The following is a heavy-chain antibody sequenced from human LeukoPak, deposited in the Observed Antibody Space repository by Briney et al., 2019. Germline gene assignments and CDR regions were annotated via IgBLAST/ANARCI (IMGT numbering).Heavy chain of an antibody. D-gene: IGHD3-22*01. Sequence: GRSLRLSCAASGFTFSSYGMHWVRQAPGKGLEWVAVISFDGSYKHYADSVKGRFTISRDNFKNTLYLQMNSLRVEDTAVYNCAKASFRITTEYYTDYWGQGTLVTVSS. CDR2: ISFDGSYK. J-gene: IGHJ4*02. V-gene: IGHV3-30*18. CDR3: AKASFRITTEYYTDY. CDR1: GFTFSSYG.